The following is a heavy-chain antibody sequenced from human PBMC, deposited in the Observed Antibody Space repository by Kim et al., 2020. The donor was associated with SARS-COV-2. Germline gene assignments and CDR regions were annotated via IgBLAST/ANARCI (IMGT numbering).Heavy chain of an antibody. Sequence: GGSLRLSCAASGFTFSNAWMSWVRQAPGKGLEWVGRIKSKTDGGTTDYAAPVKGRFTISRDDSKNTLYLQMNSLKTEDTAVYYCTTDSLVYAMKNWFDPWGQGTLVTVSS. V-gene: IGHV3-15*01. D-gene: IGHD2-8*01. J-gene: IGHJ5*02. CDR2: IKSKTDGGTT. CDR3: TTDSLVYAMKNWFDP. CDR1: GFTFSNAW.